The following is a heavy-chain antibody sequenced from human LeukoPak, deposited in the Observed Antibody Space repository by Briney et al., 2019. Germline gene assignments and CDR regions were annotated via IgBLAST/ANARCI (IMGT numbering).Heavy chain of an antibody. D-gene: IGHD6-13*01. V-gene: IGHV3-30*04. CDR3: ARPSSWKFDY. CDR2: ILYDGSNQ. CDR1: GFTFNTYA. Sequence: GGSLRLSCAASGFTFNTYAMHWVCQAPGKGLDWVAVILYDGSNQDYADSVKGRFTISRDNSKNTLYLQMNSLRADDTAVYYCARPSSWKFDYWGQGTLVTVSS. J-gene: IGHJ4*02.